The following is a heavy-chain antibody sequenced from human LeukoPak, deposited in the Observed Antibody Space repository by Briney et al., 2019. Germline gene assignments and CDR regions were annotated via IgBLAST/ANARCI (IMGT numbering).Heavy chain of an antibody. Sequence: ASVKVSCKASGYTFTSYGFSWVRQAPGQGLGWMGWISGYNGDTNYAQKFQGRVTMTTEKSTTTAYMELRSLRSGDTAMYYCARTPVGFNTVTPSDVRYWGQGTLVTVSS. CDR1: GYTFTSYG. CDR2: ISGYNGDT. CDR3: ARTPVGFNTVTPSDVRY. D-gene: IGHD4-17*01. V-gene: IGHV1-18*01. J-gene: IGHJ4*02.